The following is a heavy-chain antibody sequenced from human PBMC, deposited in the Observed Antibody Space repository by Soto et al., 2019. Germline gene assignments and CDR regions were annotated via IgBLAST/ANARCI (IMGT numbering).Heavy chain of an antibody. D-gene: IGHD3-10*01. Sequence: SETLSLTCTVSGGSISSYYWSWIRRPPGKGLEWIGYIYYSGSTNYNPSLKSRVTISVDTSKNQFSLKLSSVTAADTAVYYCARDLTYYYGSGSSCWFDPWGQGTLVTVSS. CDR2: IYYSGST. CDR1: GGSISSYY. V-gene: IGHV4-59*01. CDR3: ARDLTYYYGSGSSCWFDP. J-gene: IGHJ5*02.